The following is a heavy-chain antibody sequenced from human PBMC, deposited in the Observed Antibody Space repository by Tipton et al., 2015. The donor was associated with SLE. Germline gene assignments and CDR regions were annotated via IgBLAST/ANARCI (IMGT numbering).Heavy chain of an antibody. CDR2: VYNTGST. V-gene: IGHV4-59*01. J-gene: IGHJ4*02. CDR3: TRRPANNSQFDS. Sequence: TLSLTCTVSGGSIISYYWSWIRQPPGKGLEWIGYVYNTGSTNYNPSLKSRVTISTDTSKNQFSLKLSSVTAADTAVYYCTRRPANNSQFDSWGQGTLVTVSS. CDR1: GGSIISYY. D-gene: IGHD2-15*01.